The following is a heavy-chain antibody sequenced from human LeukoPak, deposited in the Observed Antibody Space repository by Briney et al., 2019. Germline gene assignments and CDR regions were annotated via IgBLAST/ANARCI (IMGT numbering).Heavy chain of an antibody. CDR1: GDSINNYY. V-gene: IGHV4-59*08. CDR3: ARHDPRGQPARLGFFDY. Sequence: PSETLSLTCTVSGDSINNYYWSWIRQPPGKGLEWIGYIYYSGSTNYNPSLKSRVTISVDTSKNQFSLNLSSVTAADTAVYYCARHDPRGQPARLGFFDYWGQGTPATASS. D-gene: IGHD6-6*01. CDR2: IYYSGST. J-gene: IGHJ4*02.